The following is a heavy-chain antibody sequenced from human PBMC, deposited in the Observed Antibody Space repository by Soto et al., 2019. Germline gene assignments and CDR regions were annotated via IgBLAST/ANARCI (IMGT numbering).Heavy chain of an antibody. J-gene: IGHJ4*02. V-gene: IGHV3-73*02. Sequence: EVQLVESGGGLVQPGGSLKLSCAASGFIFTDSAIHWVRQASGKGLEWVGRIRSKVNTYATLYAASVKGRFTISRDDSMNTTYLQMNNLQTEDTAVYYCTRRRDWTAMDPLDYWGQGTLVTVSS. CDR3: TRRRDWTAMDPLDY. CDR2: IRSKVNTYAT. CDR1: GFIFTDSA. D-gene: IGHD5-18*01.